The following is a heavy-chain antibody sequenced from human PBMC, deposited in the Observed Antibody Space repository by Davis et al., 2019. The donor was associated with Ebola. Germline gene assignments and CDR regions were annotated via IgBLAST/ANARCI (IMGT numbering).Heavy chain of an antibody. CDR2: IIPIFGTA. CDR3: AAVAAAGFALDY. D-gene: IGHD6-13*01. J-gene: IGHJ4*02. V-gene: IGHV1-69*13. CDR1: GGTFSSYA. Sequence: SVKVSCKASGGTFSSYAISWVRQAPGQGLEWMGGIIPIFGTANYAQKFQGRVTITADESTGTAYMALSSLRSEDTAVYYCAAVAAAGFALDYWGQGTLVTVSS.